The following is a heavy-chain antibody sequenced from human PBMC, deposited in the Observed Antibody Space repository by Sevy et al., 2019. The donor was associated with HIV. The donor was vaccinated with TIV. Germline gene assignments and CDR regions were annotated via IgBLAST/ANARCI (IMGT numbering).Heavy chain of an antibody. V-gene: IGHV3-23*01. J-gene: IGHJ6*02. Sequence: GGSLRLSCAASGFTFSTYTMTWVRQAPGKGLEWVSGVSGSAGSTYYADSVNGRFTISRDNSKKMVYLQMNSLRDEDTAVYYCAKGDRTFYGLDVWGQGTTVTV. CDR1: GFTFSTYT. CDR2: VSGSAGST. D-gene: IGHD2-15*01. CDR3: AKGDRTFYGLDV.